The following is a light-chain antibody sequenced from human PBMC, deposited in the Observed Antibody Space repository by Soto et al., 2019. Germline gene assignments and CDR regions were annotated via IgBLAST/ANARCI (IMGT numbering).Light chain of an antibody. CDR1: QNVSSSY. CDR3: QQYGSSPPTT. V-gene: IGKV3-20*01. Sequence: EVVLTQSPGTLSLSPVERATLSCRASQNVSSSYLAWYQQKPGQAPRLLIYGASSRATGIPDRFSGSGSGTDFTLTITRLEPEDFAMNYCQQYGSSPPTTIGQGTKVEIK. J-gene: IGKJ1*01. CDR2: GAS.